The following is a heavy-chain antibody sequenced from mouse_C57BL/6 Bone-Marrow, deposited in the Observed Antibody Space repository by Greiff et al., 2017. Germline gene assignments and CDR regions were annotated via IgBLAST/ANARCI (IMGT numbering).Heavy chain of an antibody. V-gene: IGHV1-69*01. D-gene: IGHD2-4*01. CDR3: ARGTPYDDDNY. J-gene: IGHJ2*01. CDR1: GYTFTSYW. Sequence: QVQLKQPGAELVMPGASVKLSCKASGYTFTSYWMHWVKQRPGQGLEWIGEIDPSDSYTNYNQKFKGKSTLTVDKSSSTAYMQLSSLTSEDSAVYYCARGTPYDDDNYGDQGTTLTVSS. CDR2: IDPSDSYT.